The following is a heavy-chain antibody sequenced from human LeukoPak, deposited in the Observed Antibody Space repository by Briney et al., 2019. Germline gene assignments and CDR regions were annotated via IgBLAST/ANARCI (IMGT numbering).Heavy chain of an antibody. Sequence: GGSLRLSCAASGFTFSSYAMSWVRQAPGKGLEWVSAISGSGGSTYYADSVKGRFTISRDNSKDTLYLQMNSLRAEDTAVYYCARAFVVVNYFDYWGQGTLVTVSS. D-gene: IGHD2-2*01. J-gene: IGHJ4*02. CDR3: ARAFVVVNYFDY. V-gene: IGHV3-23*01. CDR2: ISGSGGST. CDR1: GFTFSSYA.